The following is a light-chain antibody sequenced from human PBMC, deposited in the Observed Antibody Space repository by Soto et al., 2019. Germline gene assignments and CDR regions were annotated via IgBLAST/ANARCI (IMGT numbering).Light chain of an antibody. J-gene: IGLJ2*01. Sequence: QTVVTQEPSFSVSPGGTVTLTCGLSSGSVSTSYYPSWYQQTPGQAPRTLIYSTNTRSSGVPDRFSGSILGNKAALTITGAQADDESDYYCVLYMGSGIVVFCGGTQLTVL. CDR1: SGSVSTSYY. CDR3: VLYMGSGIVV. CDR2: STN. V-gene: IGLV8-61*01.